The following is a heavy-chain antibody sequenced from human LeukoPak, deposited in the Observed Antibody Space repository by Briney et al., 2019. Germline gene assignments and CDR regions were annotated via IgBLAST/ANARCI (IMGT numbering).Heavy chain of an antibody. Sequence: GGSLRLSCAASGFTLSNFWMTWVRQAPGKGLEWVANIRGDGREQNYVASVKGRFTISRDNAQNSLYLQMNSLRAEDTAVYYCARDSFAGYDSSGYSSYDYWGQGTLVTVSS. CDR2: IRGDGREQ. CDR1: GFTLSNFW. V-gene: IGHV3-7*01. J-gene: IGHJ4*02. D-gene: IGHD3-22*01. CDR3: ARDSFAGYDSSGYSSYDY.